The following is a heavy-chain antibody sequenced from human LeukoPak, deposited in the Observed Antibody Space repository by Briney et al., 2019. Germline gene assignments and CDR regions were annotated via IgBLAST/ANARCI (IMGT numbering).Heavy chain of an antibody. J-gene: IGHJ4*02. Sequence: PSETLSLTCAVYGGSFSGYYWSWIRQPPGKGLEWIGEINHSGSTNYNPSLKSRVTISVDTSKNQFSLKLSSVTAADTAVYYCAGVGSSWSDYFDYWGQGTLVTVSS. CDR2: INHSGST. D-gene: IGHD6-13*01. CDR3: AGVGSSWSDYFDY. CDR1: GGSFSGYY. V-gene: IGHV4-34*01.